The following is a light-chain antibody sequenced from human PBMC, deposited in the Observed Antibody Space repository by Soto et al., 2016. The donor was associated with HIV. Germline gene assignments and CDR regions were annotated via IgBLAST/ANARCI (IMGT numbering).Light chain of an antibody. CDR2: KAS. CDR1: QTIRKY. CDR3: QQYNTYRT. Sequence: DIQMTQSPSSLSASVGDRVIITCRASQTIRKYLNWYQQKPGKAPVLLIYKASTLESGVPSRFSGSRSGTEFTLTISSLQPDDFATYYCQQYNTYRTFGHGTKVEIK. J-gene: IGKJ1*01. V-gene: IGKV1-5*03.